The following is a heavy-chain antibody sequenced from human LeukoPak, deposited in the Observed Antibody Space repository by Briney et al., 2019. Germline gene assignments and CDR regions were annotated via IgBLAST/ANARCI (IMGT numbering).Heavy chain of an antibody. CDR2: ISYDGSNK. J-gene: IGHJ4*02. CDR1: GFTFSSYV. D-gene: IGHD2/OR15-2a*01. V-gene: IGHV3-30-3*01. Sequence: GGSLRLSCAASGFTFSSYVMHWVRQAPGKGLEWVAVISYDGSNKYYADSVKGRFTISRDNSKNTLYLQMNSLRAEDTAVYYCARASAYPSMIDYWGQGTLVTVSS. CDR3: ARASAYPSMIDY.